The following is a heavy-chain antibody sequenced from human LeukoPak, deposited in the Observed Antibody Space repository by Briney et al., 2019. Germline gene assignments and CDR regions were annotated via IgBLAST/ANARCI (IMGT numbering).Heavy chain of an antibody. D-gene: IGHD1-26*01. J-gene: IGHJ4*02. V-gene: IGHV3-7*01. CDR2: IKQDGSER. Sequence: PGGSLRLSCVVSEFTFSSYWMSWVRRAPGKGLEWVANIKQDGSERDYVDSVKGRFTISRDNARNSLYLQMNRLRVEDTAVYYCARITWELLGVGHYFDYWGQGTLVTVSS. CDR1: EFTFSSYW. CDR3: ARITWELLGVGHYFDY.